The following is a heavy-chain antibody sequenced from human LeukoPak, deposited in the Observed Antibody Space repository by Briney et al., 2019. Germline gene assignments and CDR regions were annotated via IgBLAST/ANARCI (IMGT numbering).Heavy chain of an antibody. CDR2: IYYSVST. D-gene: IGHD3-3*01. CDR1: GGSIGSKSYY. V-gene: IGHV4-39*01. J-gene: IGHJ4*02. CDR3: LVDVWSAKHFDN. Sequence: SETLSLTCTVSGGSIGSKSYYWGWIRQPPGKGLEWIGTIYYSVSTYYNPSLKSRVTISVDTSKNQFSLKRSSVTAADTAVYYCLVDVWSAKHFDNWGQGTLVTVSS.